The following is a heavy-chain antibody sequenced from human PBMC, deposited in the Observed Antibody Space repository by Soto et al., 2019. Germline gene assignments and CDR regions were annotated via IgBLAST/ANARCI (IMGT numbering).Heavy chain of an antibody. CDR2: ISGDRAYI. CDR1: GFTFSAYS. V-gene: IGHV3-48*02. J-gene: IGHJ4*02. Sequence: GESLKISCVASGFTFSAYSMNWVRQAPGKGLEWLSYISGDRAYIYYADSVRGRFTIPRDNAENSLYLQMDNLRDEDTALYYCARQVYTVVTPMDFWGQGTLVTVSS. CDR3: ARQVYTVVTPMDF. D-gene: IGHD2-21*02.